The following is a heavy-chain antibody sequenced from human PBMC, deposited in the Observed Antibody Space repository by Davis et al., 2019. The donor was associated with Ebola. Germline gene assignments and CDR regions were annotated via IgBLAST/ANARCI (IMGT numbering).Heavy chain of an antibody. CDR2: INHSGST. CDR3: ARGPGYSYGIDY. CDR1: GGSISSYY. D-gene: IGHD5-18*01. J-gene: IGHJ4*02. V-gene: IGHV4-34*01. Sequence: SETLSLTCTVSGGSISSYYWSWIRQPPGKGLEWIGEINHSGSTNYNPSLKSRVTISVDTSKNQFSLKLRSVTAADTAVYYCARGPGYSYGIDYWGQGTLVTVSS.